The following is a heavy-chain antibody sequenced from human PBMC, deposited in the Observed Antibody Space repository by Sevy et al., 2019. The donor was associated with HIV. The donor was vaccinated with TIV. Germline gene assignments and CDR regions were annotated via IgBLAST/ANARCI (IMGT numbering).Heavy chain of an antibody. Sequence: GWSLRLSCAASGFSLSDHAVSWVRQTPGKGLEWLAVISYNGRNQYYADSVKGRFTISKDDSKNTLYLQLNSLRAEDTAVYCCARFVGYCSGGRCSIIDFWGQGTLVTVSS. V-gene: IGHV3-30*04. CDR2: ISYNGRNQ. CDR3: ARFVGYCSGGRCSIIDF. J-gene: IGHJ4*02. CDR1: GFSLSDHA. D-gene: IGHD2-15*01.